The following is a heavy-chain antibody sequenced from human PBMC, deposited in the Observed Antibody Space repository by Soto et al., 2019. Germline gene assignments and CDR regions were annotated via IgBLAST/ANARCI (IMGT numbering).Heavy chain of an antibody. CDR1: GYTFTSYG. CDR2: ISAYNGNT. D-gene: IGHD2-21*01. J-gene: IGHJ6*02. CDR3: AREGNFYFQLYYYYGMDV. Sequence: ASVKVSCKASGYTFTSYGISWVRQAPGQGLEWMGWISAYNGNTNYAQKLQGRVTMTTDTSTSTAYMELRSLRSDDTAVYYCAREGNFYFQLYYYYGMDVWGQGTTVTVSS. V-gene: IGHV1-18*01.